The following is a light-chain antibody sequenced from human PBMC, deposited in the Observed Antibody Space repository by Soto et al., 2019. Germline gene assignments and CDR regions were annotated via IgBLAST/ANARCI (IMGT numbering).Light chain of an antibody. CDR2: AAS. J-gene: IGKJ1*01. CDR3: QQSYSTPQGT. Sequence: IQLTQSPSSLSPSVGDRLTITCRASQGISSYLNWYQKKPGKAPKLLIYAASSLQSGVPSRFSGSGSCTDLTLTISSLQTEDFANYYCQQSYSTPQGTFGQGTKVDIK. CDR1: QGISSY. V-gene: IGKV1-39*01.